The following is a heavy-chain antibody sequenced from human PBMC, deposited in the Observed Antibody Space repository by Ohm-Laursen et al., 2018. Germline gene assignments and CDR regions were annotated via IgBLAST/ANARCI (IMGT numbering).Heavy chain of an antibody. Sequence: SLRLSCSASGFTFSNYAMTWVRQAPGKGLEWVANIKQDGTEKYYVDSVKGRFTISRDNAKNSLYLQMNSLRAEDTAVYYCAREGAVAGNFDYWGQGTLVTVSS. V-gene: IGHV3-7*01. J-gene: IGHJ4*02. CDR1: GFTFSNYA. D-gene: IGHD6-19*01. CDR2: IKQDGTEK. CDR3: AREGAVAGNFDY.